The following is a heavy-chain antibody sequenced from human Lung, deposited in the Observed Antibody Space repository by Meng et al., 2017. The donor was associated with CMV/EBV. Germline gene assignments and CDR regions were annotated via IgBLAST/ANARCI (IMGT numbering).Heavy chain of an antibody. J-gene: IGHJ5*02. CDR1: GGSISNYY. V-gene: IGHV4-59*01. Sequence: GSLRLSCTVSGGSISNYYWSWIRQPPGKGLEWIGYIYYTGSTNYNPSLKSRVTISLDTPKKQFSLKLSSVTAADTAVYYCARVVKDIVEVPAAIWFDPWGQGTLVTGSS. D-gene: IGHD2-2*01. CDR3: ARVVKDIVEVPAAIWFDP. CDR2: IYYTGST.